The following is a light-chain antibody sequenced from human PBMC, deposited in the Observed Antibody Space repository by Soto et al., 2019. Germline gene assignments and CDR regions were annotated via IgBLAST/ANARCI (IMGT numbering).Light chain of an antibody. CDR2: DTN. J-gene: IGLJ3*02. V-gene: IGLV7-46*01. CDR3: LLLYSGARV. CDR1: TGAVTSGHY. Sequence: QAVVTQEPSLTVSPGGKVTLTCASSTGAVTSGHYPYWFQQKPGQAPRTLVYDTNNKHSWTPARFSGSLLGGKAALTLSGAQPEDEADCYCLLLYSGARVFGGGTKLTVL.